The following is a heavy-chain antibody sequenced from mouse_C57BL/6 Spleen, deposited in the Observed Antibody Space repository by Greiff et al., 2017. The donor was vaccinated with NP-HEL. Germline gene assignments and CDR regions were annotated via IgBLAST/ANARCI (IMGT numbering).Heavy chain of an antibody. D-gene: IGHD1-1*01. CDR1: GFSLTSYG. Sequence: QVQLQQSGPGLVQPSQSLSITCTVSGFSLTSYGVHWVRQSPGKGLEWLGVIWSGGSTDYNAAFISSLSISKDNSKSQVFFKMNSLQADDTAIYYCANYYGSSYGDYAMDYWGQGTSVTVSS. CDR3: ANYYGSSYGDYAMDY. V-gene: IGHV2-2*01. CDR2: IWSGGST. J-gene: IGHJ4*01.